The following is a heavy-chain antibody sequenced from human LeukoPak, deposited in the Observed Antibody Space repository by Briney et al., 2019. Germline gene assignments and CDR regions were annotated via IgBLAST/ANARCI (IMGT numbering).Heavy chain of an antibody. CDR1: GFTVSDNY. J-gene: IGHJ3*02. CDR2: IYSDGST. CDR3: AREFRYALDI. D-gene: IGHD2-21*01. Sequence: GGSLRLSCAASGFTVSDNYMSWVRQAPGKGLECVSVIYSDGSTYYADSVKGRFTISRDNSKNTLYLQMNSLRAEDTAVYYCAREFRYALDIWGQGTMVTVSS. V-gene: IGHV3-53*01.